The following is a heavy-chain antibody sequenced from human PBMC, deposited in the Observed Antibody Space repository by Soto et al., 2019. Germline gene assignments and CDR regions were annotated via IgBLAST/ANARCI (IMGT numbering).Heavy chain of an antibody. D-gene: IGHD4-17*01. J-gene: IGHJ6*02. Sequence: SETLSLTCTVSGGSIDNFYWSWIRQPPGKGLEWIGYIYSSGSTNYNPSLKSRVTISVDTSKNQFSLRLSSVTAADTAVYFRARDYPYFTVTTSGGMDVWGQGTTVTVSS. CDR1: GGSIDNFY. CDR3: ARDYPYFTVTTSGGMDV. V-gene: IGHV4-59*01. CDR2: IYSSGST.